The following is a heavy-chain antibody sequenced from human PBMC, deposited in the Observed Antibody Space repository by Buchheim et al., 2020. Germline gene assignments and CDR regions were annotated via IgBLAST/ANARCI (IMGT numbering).Heavy chain of an antibody. D-gene: IGHD3-16*01. CDR2: IKSKTDGGTT. CDR1: GFTFSNAW. J-gene: IGHJ4*02. CDR3: TTEASYDYIWGSYYYFDY. Sequence: EVQLVESGGGLVKPGGSLRLSCAASGFTFSNAWMSWVRQAPGKGLEWVGRIKSKTDGGTTDYAAPVKGRFTITRDDSKNTLYLQMNSLKTEDTAVYYCTTEASYDYIWGSYYYFDYWGQGTL. V-gene: IGHV3-15*01.